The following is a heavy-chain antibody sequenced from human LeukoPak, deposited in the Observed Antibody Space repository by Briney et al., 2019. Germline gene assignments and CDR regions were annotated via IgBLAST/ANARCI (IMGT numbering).Heavy chain of an antibody. D-gene: IGHD3-3*01. Sequence: PSETLSLTCTVSGGSISSGDYYRSWIRQPPGKGLEWIGYIYYSGSTYYNPSLKSRVTISVDTSKNQFSLKLSSVTAADTAVYYCARVYYDFWSGYSARYFDLWGRGTLVTVSS. CDR1: GGSISSGDYY. V-gene: IGHV4-30-4*01. CDR3: ARVYYDFWSGYSARYFDL. J-gene: IGHJ2*01. CDR2: IYYSGST.